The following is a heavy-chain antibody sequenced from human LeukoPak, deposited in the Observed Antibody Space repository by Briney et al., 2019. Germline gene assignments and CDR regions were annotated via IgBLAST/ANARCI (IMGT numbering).Heavy chain of an antibody. Sequence: GGSLRLSCTASGFTFGDYAMSWVRQAPGKGLEWVGFIRSKAYGGTTEYAASVKGRLTISRDDSKSIAYLQMNSLKTEDTAVYYCTRERVRYSYGLPNYFDYWGQGTLVTVSS. D-gene: IGHD5-18*01. CDR2: IRSKAYGGTT. J-gene: IGHJ4*02. CDR3: TRERVRYSYGLPNYFDY. CDR1: GFTFGDYA. V-gene: IGHV3-49*04.